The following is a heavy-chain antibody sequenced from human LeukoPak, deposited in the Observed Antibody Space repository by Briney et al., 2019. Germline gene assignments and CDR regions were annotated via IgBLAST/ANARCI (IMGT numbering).Heavy chain of an antibody. Sequence: SETLSLTCTVSGGSISSGDYYWSWIRQPPGKGLEWIGYIYYSGSTYYNPSLKSRVTISVDTSKNQFSLKLSSVTAADTAVYCCARELGATADYWGQGTLVTVSS. CDR1: GGSISSGDYY. V-gene: IGHV4-30-4*08. CDR3: ARELGATADY. D-gene: IGHD1-26*01. J-gene: IGHJ4*02. CDR2: IYYSGST.